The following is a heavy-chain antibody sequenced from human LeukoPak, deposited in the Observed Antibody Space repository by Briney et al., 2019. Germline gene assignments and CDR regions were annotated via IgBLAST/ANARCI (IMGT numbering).Heavy chain of an antibody. CDR1: GFIFSSYF. V-gene: IGHV3-30*04. D-gene: IGHD3-9*01. CDR3: AREWDLTGYYFDY. Sequence: PGRSLRLSCAASGFIFSSYFMHWVRQAPGKGLEWVAVISYDGNNKYYADSVKVRFTISRDNSKNTLYLQMNSLRAEDTAVYYCAREWDLTGYYFDYWGQGTLVTVSS. J-gene: IGHJ4*02. CDR2: ISYDGNNK.